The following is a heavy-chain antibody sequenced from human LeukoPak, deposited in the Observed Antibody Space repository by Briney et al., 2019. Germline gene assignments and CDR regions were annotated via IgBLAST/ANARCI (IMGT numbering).Heavy chain of an antibody. V-gene: IGHV1-69*13. CDR1: GGTFSSYA. J-gene: IGHJ5*02. CDR3: ARDPHGYCSGGSCYRLFDP. Sequence: ASVKVSCKASGGTFSSYAISWVRQAPGQGLEWMGGIIPMFATPTYAQTFQDRVTITADESTSTAYMELSSLRSEDTAVYYCARDPHGYCSGGSCYRLFDPWGQGTLVTVSS. CDR2: IIPMFATP. D-gene: IGHD2-15*01.